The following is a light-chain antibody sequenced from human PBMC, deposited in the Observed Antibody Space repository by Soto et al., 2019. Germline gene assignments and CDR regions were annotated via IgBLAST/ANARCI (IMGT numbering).Light chain of an antibody. J-gene: IGLJ1*01. CDR2: EGS. CDR3: CSYAGSREV. CDR1: SSDVGSYNL. Sequence: QSALTQPASVSGSPGQSITISCTGTSSDVGSYNLVSWYQQRPGKAPKLMIYEGSKRPSGVSNRFSGSKSGNTASLTISGLQAEDEADYYCCSYAGSREVFGTGTKVTVL. V-gene: IGLV2-23*01.